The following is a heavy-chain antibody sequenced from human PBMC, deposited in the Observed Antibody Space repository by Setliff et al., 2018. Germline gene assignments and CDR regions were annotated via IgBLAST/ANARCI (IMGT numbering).Heavy chain of an antibody. D-gene: IGHD4-17*01. CDR1: GFTFRSYW. V-gene: IGHV3-7*01. CDR2: IKKDGSIK. Sequence: GGSLRLSCAASGFTFRSYWMSWVRQAPGKGLEWVANIKKDGSIKYYLDSVRGRFTISRDIAENSLTLQMNSLRVEDTAVYYCSRELQGSGDYVVDYWGQGTLVTVSS. J-gene: IGHJ4*02. CDR3: SRELQGSGDYVVDY.